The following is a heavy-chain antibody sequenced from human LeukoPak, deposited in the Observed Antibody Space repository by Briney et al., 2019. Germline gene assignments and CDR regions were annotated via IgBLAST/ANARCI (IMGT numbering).Heavy chain of an antibody. J-gene: IGHJ3*02. V-gene: IGHV3-15*01. CDR1: GFTFSIAW. CDR2: IKSQVDGGAT. D-gene: IGHD4-23*01. CDR3: TSQLQRPPSIIDVFDI. Sequence: GGSLRLSCAASGFTFSIAWMSWVRQVPGKGLEWVGRIKSQVDGGATHYAAPVKDRFTISRDDSKTTLYLEMNSLKTEDTAVYYCTSQLQRPPSIIDVFDIWGQGTMVTVSS.